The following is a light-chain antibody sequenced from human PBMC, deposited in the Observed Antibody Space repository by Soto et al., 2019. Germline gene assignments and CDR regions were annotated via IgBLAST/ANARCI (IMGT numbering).Light chain of an antibody. Sequence: QSALTQPPSASGSPGQSVTISCTGTSSDVGGYNYVSWYQQEPGKAPKLIICEVNKRPSGVPDRFSGSKSGNTASLTVSGLQAEDEADYYCSSYAGTNNVIFGGGTKVTVL. J-gene: IGLJ2*01. V-gene: IGLV2-8*01. CDR3: SSYAGTNNVI. CDR1: SSDVGGYNY. CDR2: EVN.